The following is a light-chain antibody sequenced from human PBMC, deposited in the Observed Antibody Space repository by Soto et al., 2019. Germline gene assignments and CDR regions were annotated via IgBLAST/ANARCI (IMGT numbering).Light chain of an antibody. CDR1: SSDVGGYNY. J-gene: IGLJ1*01. V-gene: IGLV2-11*01. CDR2: AVT. Sequence: QSVLTQPRSVSGSPGQSVTISCTGTSSDVGGYNYVSWYQQYPGKAPKVMIYAVTKRPSGVPDRISGSKSGNTASLTISGLQAEDEAAYYCCSYAGSYTHYVFGTGTKVTV. CDR3: CSYAGSYTHYV.